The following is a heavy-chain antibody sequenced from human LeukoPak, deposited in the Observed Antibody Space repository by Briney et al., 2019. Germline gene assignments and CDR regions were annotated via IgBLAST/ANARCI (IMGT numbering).Heavy chain of an antibody. CDR1: GFMFSSNW. CDR2: IKEDGTET. Sequence: GGSLRLSCAASGFMFSSNWMSWVRLAPGKGLEWVANIKEDGTETYYVDSVKGRFTISRDNAKNSLYLQMNSLRVEDMAVYYCAKEGRSLQTYWGQGTLVTVSS. D-gene: IGHD5-24*01. V-gene: IGHV3-7*03. J-gene: IGHJ4*02. CDR3: AKEGRSLQTY.